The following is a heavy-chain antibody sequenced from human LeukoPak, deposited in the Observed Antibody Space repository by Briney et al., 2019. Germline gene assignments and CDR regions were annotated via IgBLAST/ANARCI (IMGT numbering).Heavy chain of an antibody. CDR2: IYHNGKT. V-gene: IGHV4-59*01. CDR3: ARASEGIGFFDY. CDR1: GGSFSNDY. Sequence: SETLSLTCTVSGGSFSNDYWSWIRQPPGKGLEWIGYIYHNGKTNYDPSLTSRLTISLDTSKTQFSLNLISMTAADTAIYYCARASEGIGFFDYWGQGILVTVSS. J-gene: IGHJ4*02. D-gene: IGHD2-2*03.